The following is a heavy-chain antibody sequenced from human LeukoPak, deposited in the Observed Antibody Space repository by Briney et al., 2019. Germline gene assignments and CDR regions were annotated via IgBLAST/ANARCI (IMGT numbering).Heavy chain of an antibody. Sequence: AAVKVSCKASGYTFTRYYMHWVRPAPGQGLEWMVIINPSGGSTSYEQKLQGRVTMTRDTSTSPVYMELSSLRSEDTAVYYCASSPLGSSWYLPDYWGQGTLVTVSS. CDR3: ASSPLGSSWYLPDY. CDR1: GYTFTRYY. D-gene: IGHD6-13*01. V-gene: IGHV1-46*04. CDR2: INPSGGST. J-gene: IGHJ4*02.